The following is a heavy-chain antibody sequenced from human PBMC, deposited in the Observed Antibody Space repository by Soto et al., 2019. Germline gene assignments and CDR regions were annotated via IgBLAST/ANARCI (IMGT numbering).Heavy chain of an antibody. CDR1: GGSISSTSYN. V-gene: IGHV4-39*01. D-gene: IGHD3-16*01. CDR2: INYSGNT. J-gene: IGHJ4*02. Sequence: SETLSLTCTVSGGSISSTSYNWVWIRQPPGKGLEWIGNINYSGNTYYNPSLKSRVNMSVDTSKNQFSLILSSVTAADTAVYYCAKIPLKSDATDFDYWGQGTLVTVSS. CDR3: AKIPLKSDATDFDY.